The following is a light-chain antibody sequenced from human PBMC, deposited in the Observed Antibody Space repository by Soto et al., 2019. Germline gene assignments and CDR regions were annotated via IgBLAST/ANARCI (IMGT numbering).Light chain of an antibody. CDR2: KAY. J-gene: IGKJ1*01. Sequence: DIQMTQSPSTLSGSVGDRVTITCMASQTISSWLAWYQQKPGKAPKLLIYKAYTLKSGVTSRFSGSGSGTEFTLTISSLQPDDFATYYCQPYNSYSEAFGQGTKVDI. CDR3: QPYNSYSEA. CDR1: QTISSW. V-gene: IGKV1-5*03.